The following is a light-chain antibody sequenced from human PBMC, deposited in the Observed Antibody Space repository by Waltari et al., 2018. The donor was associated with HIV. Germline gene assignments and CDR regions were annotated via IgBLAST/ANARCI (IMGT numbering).Light chain of an antibody. Sequence: VFTQVPSLTVSPGGTVPPPRASTTRLLPSGCFPNWFQQKPVQEPRPIIYITRKKHSWTPARVSASLLGGKAALTLASVQPEAEDEYYCLFQDGGRRGDEGMVLGGGTKLTVL. CDR3: LFQDGGRRGDEGMV. J-gene: IGLJ3*02. CDR2: ITR. CDR1: TRLLPSGCF. V-gene: IGLV7-43*01.